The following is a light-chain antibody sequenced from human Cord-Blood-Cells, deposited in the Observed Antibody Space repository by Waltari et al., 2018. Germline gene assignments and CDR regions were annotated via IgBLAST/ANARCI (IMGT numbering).Light chain of an antibody. CDR1: QSVSSY. J-gene: IGKJ1*01. V-gene: IGKV3-11*01. CDR2: DAS. Sequence: EIVFTQSPATLSLSPGERATLSCRASQSVSSYLAWYQQNPGQAPRLLIYDASNRATGIPARFSGSGSGTDFTLTISSLEPEDFAVYYCQQRSNWPPWTFGQGTKVEIK. CDR3: QQRSNWPPWT.